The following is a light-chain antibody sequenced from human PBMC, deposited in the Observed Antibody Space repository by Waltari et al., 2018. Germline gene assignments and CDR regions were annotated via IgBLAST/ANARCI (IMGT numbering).Light chain of an antibody. Sequence: GQSITIPCTGTSSDVGSYNLVSWYQQHPGKAPKLMIYEVSKRPSGVSNRFSGSKSGNTASLTISGLQAEDKADYYCYSYAGSSTPVFGGGTKLTVL. CDR2: EVS. CDR1: SSDVGSYNL. J-gene: IGLJ2*01. V-gene: IGLV2-23*02. CDR3: YSYAGSSTPV.